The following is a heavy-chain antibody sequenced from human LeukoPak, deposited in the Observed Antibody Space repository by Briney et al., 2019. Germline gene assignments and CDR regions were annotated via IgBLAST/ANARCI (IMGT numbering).Heavy chain of an antibody. Sequence: ASVKVSCKVSGCTLTELSMHWVRQAPGKGLEWMGGFDPEDGETIYAQKFQGRVTMTEDTSTDTAYMELSSLRSEDTAVYYCAADYYDSSGYYSPIDYWGQGTLVTVSS. J-gene: IGHJ4*02. D-gene: IGHD3-22*01. CDR1: GCTLTELS. CDR2: FDPEDGET. CDR3: AADYYDSSGYYSPIDY. V-gene: IGHV1-24*01.